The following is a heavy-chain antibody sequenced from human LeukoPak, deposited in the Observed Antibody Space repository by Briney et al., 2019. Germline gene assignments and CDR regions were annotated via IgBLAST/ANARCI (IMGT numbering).Heavy chain of an antibody. CDR3: ARGGNWNHFDY. Sequence: SETLSLTCAVCGGSIRSYYWSWIRQPPGRGLEWSGYIYYSGSTNYNPSLKSRVTISVDTSKTQFSLKLSSVTAADTAVYYCARGGNWNHFDYWGQGTLVTVSS. V-gene: IGHV4-59*01. D-gene: IGHD1-1*01. J-gene: IGHJ4*02. CDR2: IYYSGST. CDR1: GGSIRSYY.